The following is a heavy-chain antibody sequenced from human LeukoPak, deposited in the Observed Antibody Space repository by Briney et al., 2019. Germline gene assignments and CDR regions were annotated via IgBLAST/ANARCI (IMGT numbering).Heavy chain of an antibody. Sequence: SGPTLVNPTQTLTLTFTFSGFSLSTSGVGVGWIRQPPGKALDWLALIYWNDDKRYSPSLNTRLTITKDTSKNQVVLTMTNIDPVDTATYYCAHTIRRSGFDPWGQGTLVTVSS. D-gene: IGHD5-24*01. CDR3: AHTIRRSGFDP. V-gene: IGHV2-5*01. CDR2: IYWNDDK. J-gene: IGHJ5*02. CDR1: GFSLSTSGVG.